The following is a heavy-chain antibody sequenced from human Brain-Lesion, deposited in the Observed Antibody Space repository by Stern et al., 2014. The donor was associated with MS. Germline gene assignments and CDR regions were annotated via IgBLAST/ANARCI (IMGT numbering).Heavy chain of an antibody. J-gene: IGHJ6*02. D-gene: IGHD3-3*01. CDR2: IKVDGNEK. Sequence: EDQLVESGGGLVQPGGSLTISCTAAGFTFGNYWMSWVRQGQGTGLGWVAHIKVDGNEKNYVDSVKGRFTISRDNARNSLYLQMNSLRVEDTALYYCARVYNTIYGIVTQRGSGMDVWGQGTTVIVSS. V-gene: IGHV3-7*01. CDR3: ARVYNTIYGIVTQRGSGMDV. CDR1: GFTFGNYW.